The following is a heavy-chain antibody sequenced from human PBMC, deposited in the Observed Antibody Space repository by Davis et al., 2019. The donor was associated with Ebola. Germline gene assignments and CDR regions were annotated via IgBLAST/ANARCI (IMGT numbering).Heavy chain of an antibody. D-gene: IGHD4-23*01. CDR1: GGSFSGYY. J-gene: IGHJ4*02. V-gene: IGHV4-34*01. Sequence: SETLSLTCAVYGGSFSGYYWSWIRQPPGNGLEWIGEINHSGSTNYNPSLKSRVTISVDTSKNQFSLKLSSVTAADTAVYYCARLGRLRWLREALHYWGQGTLVTVSS. CDR2: INHSGST. CDR3: ARLGRLRWLREALHY.